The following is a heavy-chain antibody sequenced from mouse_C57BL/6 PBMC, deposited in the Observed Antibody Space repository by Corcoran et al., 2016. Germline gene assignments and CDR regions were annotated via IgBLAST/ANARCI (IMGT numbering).Heavy chain of an antibody. CDR3: ARKSGVWYFDV. J-gene: IGHJ1*03. Sequence: QIQLVQSGPELKKPGETVKISCKASGYTFTTYGMSWVKQAPGKGLKWMGWINTYSGVPTYADDFKGRFAFSLETSASTAYLQINNLKNEDTATYFCARKSGVWYFDVWGTGTTVTVSS. V-gene: IGHV9-3*01. CDR2: INTYSGVP. CDR1: GYTFTTYG.